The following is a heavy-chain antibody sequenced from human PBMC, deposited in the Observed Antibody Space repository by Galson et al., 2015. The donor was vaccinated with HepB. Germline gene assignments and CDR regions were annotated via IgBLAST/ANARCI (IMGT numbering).Heavy chain of an antibody. CDR1: GYTFTSYA. CDR2: INAGNGNT. J-gene: IGHJ5*02. D-gene: IGHD3-3*01. V-gene: IGHV1-3*01. CDR3: ARDRMSGFEWFDP. Sequence: SVKVSCKASGYTFTSYAMHWVRQAPGQRLEWMGWINAGNGNTKYSQKFQGRVTITRDTSASTAYMELSSLRSEDTAVYYCARDRMSGFEWFDPWGQGTLVTASS.